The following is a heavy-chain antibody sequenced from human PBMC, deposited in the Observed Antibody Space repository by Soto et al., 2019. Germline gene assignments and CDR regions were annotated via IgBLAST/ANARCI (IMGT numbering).Heavy chain of an antibody. D-gene: IGHD1-26*01. V-gene: IGHV4-34*01. CDR1: GGSFSGYY. J-gene: IGHJ4*02. Sequence: SETLSLTCAVYGGSFSGYYWSWIRQPPGKGLEWIGEINHSGSTNYNPSLKSRVTISVDTSKNQFSLKLSSVTAADTAVYYCARVTVGATTSTDLDYWGQGTLVTVSS. CDR2: INHSGST. CDR3: ARVTVGATTSTDLDY.